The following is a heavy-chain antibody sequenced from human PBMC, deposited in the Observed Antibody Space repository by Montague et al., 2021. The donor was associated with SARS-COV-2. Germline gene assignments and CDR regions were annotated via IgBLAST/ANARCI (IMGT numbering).Heavy chain of an antibody. J-gene: IGHJ4*02. CDR2: ISYDGSNK. CDR3: AREDYGDYGFDY. D-gene: IGHD4-17*01. CDR1: GFTFSSYA. V-gene: IGHV3-30-3*01. Sequence: LSLSLSASGFTFSSYAMHWVRQAPGKGLEWVAVISYDGSNKYYADSVKGRFTISRDNSKNTLYLQMNSLRAEDTAVYYCAREDYGDYGFDYWGQGTLVTVSS.